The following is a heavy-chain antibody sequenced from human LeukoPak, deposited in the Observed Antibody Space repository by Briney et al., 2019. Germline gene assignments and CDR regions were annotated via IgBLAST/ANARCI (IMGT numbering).Heavy chain of an antibody. CDR3: ARHRQQLVRIRDYYYYYMDV. J-gene: IGHJ6*03. CDR1: GYSLTSYW. V-gene: IGHV5-51*01. Sequence: GGALKMSRMGSGYSLTSYWIGWVRPMPWKGVEWVGIIYSGCSDTRYSPSFQGQVTISADKSISTAFLQRSSRKASDTARYYCARHRQQLVRIRDYYYYYMDVWGKGTTVTVSS. D-gene: IGHD6-6*01. CDR2: IYSGCSDT.